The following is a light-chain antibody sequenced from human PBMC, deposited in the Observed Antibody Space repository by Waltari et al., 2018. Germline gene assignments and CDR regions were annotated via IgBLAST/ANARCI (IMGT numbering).Light chain of an antibody. CDR2: GAS. Sequence: EIAMTQSPATLSVSPGERATLSCRASQSISFNLAWYQQKPGQAPRLLIYGASTRATGIPARFSGSGSGTDFSLTISSLQSEDFAVYYCQQYNTGPPCTFGQGTKVEVK. CDR1: QSISFN. CDR3: QQYNTGPPCT. V-gene: IGKV3-15*01. J-gene: IGKJ1*01.